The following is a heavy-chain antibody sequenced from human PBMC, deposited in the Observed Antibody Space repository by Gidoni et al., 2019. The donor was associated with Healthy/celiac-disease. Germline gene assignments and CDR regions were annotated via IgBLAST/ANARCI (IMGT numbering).Heavy chain of an antibody. J-gene: IGHJ5*02. D-gene: IGHD3-3*01. CDR3: AKEGTIFGVVTSRGFDP. Sequence: ELQLVESGGGLVQPGVSLRLSCAASGFTFISSAMSWVRQAPGKGLEWVSAISGSGGSTYYADSVKGRFTISRDNSKNTLYLQMNSLRAEDTAVYYCAKEGTIFGVVTSRGFDPWGQGTLVTVSS. CDR1: GFTFISSA. V-gene: IGHV3-23*04. CDR2: ISGSGGST.